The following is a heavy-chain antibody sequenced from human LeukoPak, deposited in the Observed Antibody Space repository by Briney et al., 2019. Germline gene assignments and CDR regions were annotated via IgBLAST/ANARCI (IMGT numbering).Heavy chain of an antibody. CDR2: INHSGST. J-gene: IGHJ4*02. D-gene: IGHD3-10*01. Sequence: SETLSLTCAVYGGSFSGYYWSWVRQPPGKGLEWIGEINHSGSTNYNPSLKSRVTISVDTSKNQFSLKLSSVTAADTAVYYCARGRDVLLWFGEFRPNDYWGQGTLVTVSS. CDR3: ARGRDVLLWFGEFRPNDY. V-gene: IGHV4-34*01. CDR1: GGSFSGYY.